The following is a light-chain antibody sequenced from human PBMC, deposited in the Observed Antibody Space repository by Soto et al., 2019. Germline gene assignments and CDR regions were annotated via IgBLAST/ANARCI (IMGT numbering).Light chain of an antibody. V-gene: IGKV3-15*01. CDR2: GAS. CDR3: QQYNDWALSSPSFEYT. CDR1: QSVSSN. J-gene: IGKJ2*01. Sequence: EIVMTQSPATLSVSPGERATLSCRASQSVSSNLAWSQQKPGQAPRLLIYGASTRATGIPARFSGSGSGTEFTRTISSLQSEDFAVYYCQQYNDWALSSPSFEYTFGQGTKLEIK.